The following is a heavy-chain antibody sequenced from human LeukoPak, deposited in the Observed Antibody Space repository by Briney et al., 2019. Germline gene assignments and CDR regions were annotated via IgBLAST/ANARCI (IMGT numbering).Heavy chain of an antibody. D-gene: IGHD3-22*01. CDR1: GWSFSGYY. CDR3: ARGRQDVTMIVVVMTAVSYYLDV. CDR2: MNPSGST. V-gene: IGHV4-34*01. Sequence: SETLSLTCAVYGWSFSGYYWTWIRQTPEKGLEWIGEMNPSGSTNYNPSLKSRVTISVDTSKYQFSLELSSVTAADTAVYYCARGRQDVTMIVVVMTAVSYYLDVWGKGTTVTVS. J-gene: IGHJ6*03.